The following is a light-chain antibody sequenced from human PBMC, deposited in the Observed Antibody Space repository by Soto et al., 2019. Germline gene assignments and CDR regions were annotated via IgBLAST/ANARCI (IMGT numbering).Light chain of an antibody. J-gene: IGKJ3*01. CDR2: AAS. CDR3: LQDYNYPFT. CDR1: QDIRND. Sequence: AIQMTQSPSSLSASVGDRVTITCRASQDIRNDLGWYRQKPGQAPNLLIYAASTLQSGVPSRFSGSGSGTDFTLTISSLQPEDFATYYCLQDYNYPFTFGPGTKVDIK. V-gene: IGKV1-6*01.